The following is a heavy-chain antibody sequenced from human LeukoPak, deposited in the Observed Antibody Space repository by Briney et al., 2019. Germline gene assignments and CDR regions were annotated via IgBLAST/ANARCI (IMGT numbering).Heavy chain of an antibody. D-gene: IGHD1-1*01. CDR1: SFPFENAW. Sequence: GGSLRLSCAASSFPFENAWMNWVRQAPGRGLEWVGRIKSKSGGGTIDYAAPVKGRFIISRDDSKNTLYLQMDNLKTEDTAVYYCTTKQLWGQGTLVTVFS. J-gene: IGHJ4*02. CDR2: IKSKSGGGTI. V-gene: IGHV3-15*07. CDR3: TTKQL.